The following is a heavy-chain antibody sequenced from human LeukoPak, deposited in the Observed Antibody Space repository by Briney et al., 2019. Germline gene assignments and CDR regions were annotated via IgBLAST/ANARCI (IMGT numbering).Heavy chain of an antibody. J-gene: IGHJ4*02. Sequence: GTSVKVSCKASGFTFTSSAMLWVRQARGQRREWIGWIVVGSGNTNYAQKFQERVTITRDMSTSRAYMELSSLRSEDTAVYYCAAVQVGANYYFDYWGQGTLVTVSS. CDR2: IVVGSGNT. CDR1: GFTFTSSA. CDR3: AAVQVGANYYFDY. D-gene: IGHD1-26*01. V-gene: IGHV1-58*02.